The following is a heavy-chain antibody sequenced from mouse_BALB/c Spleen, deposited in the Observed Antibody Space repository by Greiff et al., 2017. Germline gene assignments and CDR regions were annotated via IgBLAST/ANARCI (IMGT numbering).Heavy chain of an antibody. D-gene: IGHD2-4*01. CDR2: ISYSGST. CDR1: GYSITSDYA. V-gene: IGHV3-2*02. J-gene: IGHJ4*01. CDR3: ARCGLRHTYYYAMDY. Sequence: EVKLQESGPGLVKPSQSLSLTCTVTGYSITSDYAWNWIRQFPGNKLEWMGYISYSGSTSYNPSLKSRISITRDTSKNQFFLQLNSVTTEDTATYYCARCGLRHTYYYAMDYWGQGTSVTVSS.